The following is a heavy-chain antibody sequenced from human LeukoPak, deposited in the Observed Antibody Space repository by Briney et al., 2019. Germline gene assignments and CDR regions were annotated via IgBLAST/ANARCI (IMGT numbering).Heavy chain of an antibody. D-gene: IGHD2-15*01. V-gene: IGHV1-2*02. Sequence: GASVKVSCKASGYTFTGYYMHWVRQAPEQGLEWMGWINPNSGGTNYAQKFQGRVTMTRDTSISTAYMELSRLRSDDTAVYYCARVVVVVAARYNWFDPWGQGTLVTVSS. J-gene: IGHJ5*02. CDR2: INPNSGGT. CDR3: ARVVVVVAARYNWFDP. CDR1: GYTFTGYY.